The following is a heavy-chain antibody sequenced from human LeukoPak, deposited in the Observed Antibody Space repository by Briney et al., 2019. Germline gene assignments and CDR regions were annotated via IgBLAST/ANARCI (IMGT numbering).Heavy chain of an antibody. J-gene: IGHJ4*02. D-gene: IGHD6-13*01. CDR1: GFIVSRNH. V-gene: IGHV3-53*01. CDR3: ASDRRYSDSWYVWN. Sequence: GGSLRLSCAVCGFIVSRNHMSWVRQAPGKGLEWVSIIYSGGDIYYADSVKGRFTISRDNSNNTLYLQMNSLRADDTGVYYCASDRRYSDSWYVWNWGQGALVTVSS. CDR2: IYSGGDI.